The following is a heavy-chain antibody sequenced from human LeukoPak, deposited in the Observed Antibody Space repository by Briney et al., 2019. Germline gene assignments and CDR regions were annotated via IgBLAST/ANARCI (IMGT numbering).Heavy chain of an antibody. Sequence: SETLTLTCSVSGGSISNRYYYWGWVRQPPGKILEWIGSLYYSGSTYYNTALKSRVATSVDTTKNQFSLKLSSVTAADTAVYYCERFSPYYYHYMDVWGKGTTVTVSS. CDR2: LYYSGST. V-gene: IGHV4-39*07. CDR3: ERFSPYYYHYMDV. CDR1: GGSISNRYYY. J-gene: IGHJ6*03. D-gene: IGHD2/OR15-2a*01.